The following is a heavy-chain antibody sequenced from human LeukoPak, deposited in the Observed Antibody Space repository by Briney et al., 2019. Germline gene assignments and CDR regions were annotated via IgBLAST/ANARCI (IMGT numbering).Heavy chain of an antibody. CDR3: ARDSGESPDYYYGMDV. CDR2: IYTSGST. Sequence: SETLSLTCTVSGGSISSYYWSWIRQPAGKGLEWIGRIYTSGSTNYNPSLKSRVTMSVDTSKNQFSLKLSSVTAADTAVYYCARDSGESPDYYYGMDVWGQGTTVTVSS. V-gene: IGHV4-4*07. J-gene: IGHJ6*02. D-gene: IGHD3-10*01. CDR1: GGSISSYY.